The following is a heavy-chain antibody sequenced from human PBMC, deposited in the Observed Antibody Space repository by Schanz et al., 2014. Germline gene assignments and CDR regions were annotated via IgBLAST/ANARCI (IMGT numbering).Heavy chain of an antibody. D-gene: IGHD1-1*01. CDR3: VKDPDKYNWNDVEGMDV. CDR2: ISGGSNAI. CDR1: GFPFSRFS. Sequence: EVRLVESGGGSLQPGGSLRLSCTASGFPFSRFSMIWVRQAPGKGLEWLAYISGGSNAIYYADSVKGRFTISRDNSKNSLYLQMKSLRVEDTAVYYCVKDPDKYNWNDVEGMDVWGPGTTVTVSS. V-gene: IGHV3-48*01. J-gene: IGHJ6*01.